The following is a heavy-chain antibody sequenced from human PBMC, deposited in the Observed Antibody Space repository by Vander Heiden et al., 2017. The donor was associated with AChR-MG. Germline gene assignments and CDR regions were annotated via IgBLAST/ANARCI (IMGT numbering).Heavy chain of an antibody. D-gene: IGHD3-16*01. CDR1: GFSPSTSGVG. CDR3: AHTRVRYEPDYFDY. J-gene: IGHJ4*02. Sequence: QITLKESGPTLVKPTQTLTLTCTFSGFSPSTSGVGVGWLRQPPGKALEWLALIYWDDDKRYSPSLKSRLTITKDTSKNQVVLTMTNMDPVDTATYYCAHTRVRYEPDYFDYWGQGTLVTVSS. CDR2: IYWDDDK. V-gene: IGHV2-5*02.